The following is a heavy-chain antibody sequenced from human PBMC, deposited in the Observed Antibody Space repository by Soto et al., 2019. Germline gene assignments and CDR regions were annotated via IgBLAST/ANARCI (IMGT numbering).Heavy chain of an antibody. D-gene: IGHD6-13*01. V-gene: IGHV1-69*01. CDR2: IIPIFGTA. CDR3: AGVPRNSYSSSRTHYYYYGMDV. J-gene: IGHJ6*02. Sequence: QVQLVQSGAEVKKPGSSVKVSCKASGGTFSSYAISWVRQAPGQGLEWMGGIIPIFGTANYAQKFQGRVTITADESTSTAYIELSSLRSEDTAVYYCAGVPRNSYSSSRTHYYYYGMDVWGQGTTVTVSS. CDR1: GGTFSSYA.